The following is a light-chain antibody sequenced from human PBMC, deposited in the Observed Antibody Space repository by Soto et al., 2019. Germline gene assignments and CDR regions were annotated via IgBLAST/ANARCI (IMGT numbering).Light chain of an antibody. CDR2: EVS. CDR1: SSDVGGYNY. Sequence: QSALTQPPSASGSPGQSVTISCTGTSSDVGGYNYVSWYQQHPGKAPKLMIYEVSKRPSGAPDRFSGSKSGNTASLTVSGLQAEDEADYYCSSFAGSSYVFGTGTKLTVL. CDR3: SSFAGSSYV. V-gene: IGLV2-8*01. J-gene: IGLJ1*01.